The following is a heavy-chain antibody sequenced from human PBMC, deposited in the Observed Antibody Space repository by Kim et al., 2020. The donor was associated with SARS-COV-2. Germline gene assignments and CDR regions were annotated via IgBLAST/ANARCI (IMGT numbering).Heavy chain of an antibody. CDR3: ARDEKCSGGSCYPTH. CDR2: ISSSSNYI. D-gene: IGHD2-15*01. V-gene: IGHV3-21*01. Sequence: GGSLRLSCAASGFTFSSYSMNWVRQAPGKGLEWVSSISSSSNYIYYADSVKGRFTISRDNAKNSLYLQMNSLRAEDTAVYYCARDEKCSGGSCYPTHWGQGTLVTVSS. J-gene: IGHJ4*02. CDR1: GFTFSSYS.